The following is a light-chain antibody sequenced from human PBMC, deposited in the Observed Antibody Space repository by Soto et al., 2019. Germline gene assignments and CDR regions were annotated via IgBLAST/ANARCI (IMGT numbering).Light chain of an antibody. CDR1: SFNIGSNT. CDR2: SNN. CDR3: AAWDDSLNGHV. V-gene: IGLV1-44*01. Sequence: QSVLTQPPSASGTPGQRVTISCPGSSFNIGSNTVNWFQQLPETAPKLLIYSNNQRPSGVPDRFSASKSGTSASLAISGLQSEDEADYYCAAWDDSLNGHVFGTGTKVTVL. J-gene: IGLJ1*01.